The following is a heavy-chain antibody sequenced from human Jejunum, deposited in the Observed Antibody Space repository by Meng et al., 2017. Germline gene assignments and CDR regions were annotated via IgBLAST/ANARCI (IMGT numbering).Heavy chain of an antibody. V-gene: IGHV4-61*08. CDR3: AHSSSSSSFGFDY. J-gene: IGHJ4*02. CDR1: GGSVSSAAYY. Sequence: GRVPESGPGLVRPSETLSLTCTVSGGSVSSAAYYWNWIRQPPGKGLEWIGYIYYSGGTTYSPSLNSRVTISIDTAKNQVSLKVSSVTAADTAVYYCAHSSSSSSFGFDYWGQGTLVTVSS. CDR2: IYYSGGT. D-gene: IGHD6-6*01.